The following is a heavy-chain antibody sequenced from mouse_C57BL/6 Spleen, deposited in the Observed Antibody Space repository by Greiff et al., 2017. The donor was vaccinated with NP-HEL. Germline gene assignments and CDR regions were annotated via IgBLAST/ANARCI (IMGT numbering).Heavy chain of an antibody. Sequence: DVQLVESGGGLVQPKGSLKLSCAASGFSFNTYAMNWVRQAPGKGLEWVARIRSKSNNYATYYADSVKDRFTISRDDSESMLYLQMNNLKTEDTAMYYCVRHRPVVAMDYWGQGTSVTVSS. V-gene: IGHV10-1*01. J-gene: IGHJ4*01. CDR2: IRSKSNNYAT. D-gene: IGHD1-1*01. CDR1: GFSFNTYA. CDR3: VRHRPVVAMDY.